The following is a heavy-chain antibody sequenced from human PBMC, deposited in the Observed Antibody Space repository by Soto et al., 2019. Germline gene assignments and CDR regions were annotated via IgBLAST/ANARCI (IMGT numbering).Heavy chain of an antibody. CDR1: GFTFSSYW. V-gene: IGHV3-74*01. CDR2: INTYGITT. J-gene: IGHJ4*02. CDR3: AREVGSDSYTAFDS. Sequence: EVHLVESGGGLVQPGGSLRLSCAASGFTFSSYWMHWVRQAPGKGLVWVSRINTYGITTTYADSVKGRFTISRDNAKNTLYLQMNSLRAEDTAVYYCAREVGSDSYTAFDSWGQGTLVTVSS. D-gene: IGHD3-16*01.